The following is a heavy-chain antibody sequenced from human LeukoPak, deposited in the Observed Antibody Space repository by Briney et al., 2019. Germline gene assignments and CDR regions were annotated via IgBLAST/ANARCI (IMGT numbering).Heavy chain of an antibody. J-gene: IGHJ4*02. Sequence: SETLSLTCTVSDGSISRYYWSWIRQPPGKGLEWIGYIFYSGTTNYNPSLKGRVTMSIDTSKNQFSLKLNSVTAADTAVYYCARGYGPGGSGFDYWGQGTLVTVSS. CDR2: IFYSGTT. CDR1: DGSISRYY. V-gene: IGHV4-59*01. CDR3: ARGYGPGGSGFDY. D-gene: IGHD3-10*01.